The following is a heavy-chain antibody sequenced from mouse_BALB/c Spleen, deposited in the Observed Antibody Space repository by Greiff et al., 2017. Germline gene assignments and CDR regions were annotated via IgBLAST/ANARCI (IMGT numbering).Heavy chain of an antibody. D-gene: IGHD1-1*01. CDR1: GFSLTSYG. CDR3: ARERHYYGSSYLMDY. V-gene: IGHV2-9*02. J-gene: IGHJ4*01. CDR2: IWAGGST. Sequence: QVQLKQSGPGLVAPSQSLSITCTVSGFSLTSYGVHWVRQPPGKGLEWLGVIWAGGSTNYNSALMSRLSISKDISKSQVFLKMNSLQTDDTAMYYCARERHYYGSSYLMDYWGQGTSVTVSS.